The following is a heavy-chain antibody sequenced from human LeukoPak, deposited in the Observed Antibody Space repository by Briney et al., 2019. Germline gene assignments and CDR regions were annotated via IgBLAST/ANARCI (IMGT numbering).Heavy chain of an antibody. J-gene: IGHJ4*02. V-gene: IGHV3-21*01. D-gene: IGHD5-12*01. CDR3: ARDIKVARMSGGFDY. Sequence: GGSLRLSCAASGFTFSSYSMNWVRQAPGKGLEWVSSISSSSSYIYYADSVKGRFTISRDNAKNSLYLQMNSLRAEDTAVYYCARDIKVARMSGGFDYWGQGTLVTVSS. CDR2: ISSSSSYI. CDR1: GFTFSSYS.